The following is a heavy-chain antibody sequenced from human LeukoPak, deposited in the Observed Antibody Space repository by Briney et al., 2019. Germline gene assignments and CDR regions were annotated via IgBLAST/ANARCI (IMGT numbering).Heavy chain of an antibody. CDR1: GGSFSGYY. D-gene: IGHD6-13*01. CDR3: ARGGQQLVRYFDL. J-gene: IGHJ2*01. V-gene: IGHV4-34*01. Sequence: PSETLSLTCPVYGGSFSGYYWSWIRQPPGKGLEWIGEINHSGSTNYNPSLKSRVTISVDTSKNQFSLKLSSVTAADTAVYYCARGGQQLVRYFDLWGRGTLVTVSS. CDR2: INHSGST.